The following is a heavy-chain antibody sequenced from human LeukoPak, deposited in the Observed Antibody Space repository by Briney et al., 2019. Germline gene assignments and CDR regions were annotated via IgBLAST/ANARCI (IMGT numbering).Heavy chain of an antibody. CDR3: ARDALGSGWYAH. J-gene: IGHJ5*02. CDR1: GFTFSSYA. D-gene: IGHD6-19*01. CDR2: ISGSGGST. V-gene: IGHV3-23*01. Sequence: GSLRLSCTASGFTFSSYAMSWVRQAPGKGLEWVSGISGSGGSTYYADSVKGRFTISRDNSKNTLYLQMNSLRAEDTAVYYCARDALGSGWYAHWGQGTLVTVSS.